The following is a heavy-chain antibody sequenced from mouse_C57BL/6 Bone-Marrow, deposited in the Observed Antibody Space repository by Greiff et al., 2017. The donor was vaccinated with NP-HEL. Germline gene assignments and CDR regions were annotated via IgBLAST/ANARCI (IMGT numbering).Heavy chain of an antibody. CDR2: IDPENGDT. D-gene: IGHD2-1*01. CDR3: TTWTYGNYCYFDY. CDR1: GFNIKDDY. V-gene: IGHV14-4*01. J-gene: IGHJ2*01. Sequence: VQLQQSGAELVRPGASVKLSCTASGFNIKDDYMHWVKQRPEQGLEWIGWIDPENGDTEYASKFQGKATITADTSSNTAYLQLSSLTSEDTAVYYCTTWTYGNYCYFDYWGQGTTLTVSS.